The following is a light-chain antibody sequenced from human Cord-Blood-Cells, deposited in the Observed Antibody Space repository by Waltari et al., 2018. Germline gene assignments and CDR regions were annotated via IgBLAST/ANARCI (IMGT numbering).Light chain of an antibody. Sequence: DIQMTKSSSSLSASVGDRVTITCRASQSISSYLNWYQQKPWKAPKLLIYAASSLQSGVPSRFSGSGSGTDFTLTISSLQPEDFATYYCQQSYSTPLTFGGGTKVEIK. CDR1: QSISSY. CDR3: QQSYSTPLT. CDR2: AAS. J-gene: IGKJ4*01. V-gene: IGKV1-39*01.